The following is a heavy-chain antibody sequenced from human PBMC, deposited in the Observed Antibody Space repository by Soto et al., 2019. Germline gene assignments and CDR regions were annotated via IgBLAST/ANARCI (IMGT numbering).Heavy chain of an antibody. J-gene: IGHJ2*01. D-gene: IGHD2-21*02. CDR3: ASMTAPSESPWPDWYFDL. Sequence: QVQLVQSGAEVKKPGSSVKVSCKASGGTFSSYAISWVRQAPGQGLEWMGGIIPIFGTANYAQKFQGRVTITADECTSAAYMELSSLRSEDTAVYYCASMTAPSESPWPDWYFDLWGRGTLVTVSS. CDR2: IIPIFGTA. CDR1: GGTFSSYA. V-gene: IGHV1-69*12.